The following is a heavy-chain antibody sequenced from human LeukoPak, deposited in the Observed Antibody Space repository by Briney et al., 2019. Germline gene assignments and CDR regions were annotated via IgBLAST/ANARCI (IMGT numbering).Heavy chain of an antibody. Sequence: GGSLRLSCAASGFTFDDYAMHWVRQAPGKGLGWVSGISWNSGSIGYADSVKGRFTISRDNAKNSLYLQMNSLRAEDTALYYCAKVTGSGSSSFDYWGQGTLVTVSS. CDR1: GFTFDDYA. V-gene: IGHV3-9*01. CDR2: ISWNSGSI. D-gene: IGHD3-10*01. CDR3: AKVTGSGSSSFDY. J-gene: IGHJ4*02.